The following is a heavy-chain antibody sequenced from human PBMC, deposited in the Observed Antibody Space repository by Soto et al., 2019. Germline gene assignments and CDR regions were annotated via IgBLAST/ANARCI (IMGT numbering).Heavy chain of an antibody. J-gene: IGHJ5*02. CDR3: ARDPAAAGWFDP. CDR1: GFTFSDYY. V-gene: IGHV3-11*01. D-gene: IGHD6-13*01. Sequence: PGGSLRLSCAAPGFTFSDYYVGWIRQAPGKGLEWVSYISSSGSTIYYADSVKGRFTISRDNPKNSLYLQMNSLRAEDTAVYYCARDPAAAGWFDPWGQGTLVTVSS. CDR2: ISSSGSTI.